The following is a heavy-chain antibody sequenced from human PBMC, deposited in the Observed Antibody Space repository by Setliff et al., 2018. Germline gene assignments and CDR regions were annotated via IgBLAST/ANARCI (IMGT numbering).Heavy chain of an antibody. CDR3: AREGVDTRSSTDYRYYMDV. Sequence: KVSCKTSGYTFSNIGISWVRQAPGQGLEWMGGIIPIFDTANYAQKFQERVTIIKDESTSTAYMEVSSLRTEDTAVYYCAREGVDTRSSTDYRYYMDVWGKGTTVTVSS. D-gene: IGHD5-18*01. CDR2: IIPIFDTA. J-gene: IGHJ6*03. CDR1: GYTFSNIG. V-gene: IGHV1-69*05.